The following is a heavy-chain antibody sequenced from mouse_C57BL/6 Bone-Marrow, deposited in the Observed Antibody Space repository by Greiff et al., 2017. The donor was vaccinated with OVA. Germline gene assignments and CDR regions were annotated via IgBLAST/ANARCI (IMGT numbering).Heavy chain of an antibody. J-gene: IGHJ4*01. CDR1: GFNIKNTY. D-gene: IGHD1-1*01. CDR2: IDPANGNT. CDR3: FHYYGSSYYAMDY. Sequence: EVQLQQSVAELVRPGASVKLSCTASGFNIKNTYMHWVKQRPEQGLEWIGRIDPANGNTKYAPKFQGKATITADTSSNTAYLQLSSLTSEDTAIYYCFHYYGSSYYAMDYWGQGTSVTVSS. V-gene: IGHV14-3*01.